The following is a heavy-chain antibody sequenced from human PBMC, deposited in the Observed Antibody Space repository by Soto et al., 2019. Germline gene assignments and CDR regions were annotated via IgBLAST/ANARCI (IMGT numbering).Heavy chain of an antibody. D-gene: IGHD2-21*02. CDR3: EIVPLPNGVTADGARDY. V-gene: IGHV1-18*01. J-gene: IGHJ4*02. CDR2: ITTYNGNR. Sequence: QVQLVQSGPEVKNPGASVKVSCKASGYTFKNYGIKWVRQAPGQGLEWVGWITTYNGNRYSAEKFQGRVTMTTDTPPGTISMELKRLTPDATAVYYFEIVPLPNGVTADGARDYCGQGTLVTVS. CDR1: GYTFKNYG.